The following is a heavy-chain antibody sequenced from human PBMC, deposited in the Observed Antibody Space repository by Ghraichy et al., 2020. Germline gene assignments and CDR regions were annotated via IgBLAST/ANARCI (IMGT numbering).Heavy chain of an antibody. V-gene: IGHV3-48*02. CDR1: GFSLSGFS. J-gene: IGHJ4*02. CDR3: ARDYSWAFDY. CDR2: IRVDGSAI. Sequence: GGSLRLSCAASGFSLSGFSWNWVRQAPGKGLEWIAYIRVDGSAISYADSVRGRCTISGDIVKNSLYLQITNLRDEDTAVYYCARDYSWAFDYWGQGALVTVSS. D-gene: IGHD5-18*01.